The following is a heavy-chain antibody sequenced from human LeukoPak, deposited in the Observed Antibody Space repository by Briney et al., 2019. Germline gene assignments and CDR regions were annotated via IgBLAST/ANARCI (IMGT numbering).Heavy chain of an antibody. V-gene: IGHV1-2*02. CDR1: GYTFTGYY. D-gene: IGHD3-16*02. J-gene: IGHJ4*02. CDR2: INPNSGGT. Sequence: ASVKVSCKASGYTFTGYYKHWVRQAPGQGLEWMGWINPNSGGTNYAQKFQGRVTMTRDTSISTAYMELSRLRSDDTAVYYCARGAYYDYVWGSYRPEGFDYWGQGTLVTVSS. CDR3: ARGAYYDYVWGSYRPEGFDY.